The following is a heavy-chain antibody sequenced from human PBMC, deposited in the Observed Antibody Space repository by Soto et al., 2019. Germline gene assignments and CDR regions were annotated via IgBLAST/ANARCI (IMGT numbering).Heavy chain of an antibody. CDR3: TRCGIRYHSIGYYLGIDGMDV. CDR1: GGTFNSYA. J-gene: IGHJ6*02. V-gene: IGHV1-69*12. D-gene: IGHD3-22*01. CDR2: TIPMFGTT. Sequence: QVQLVQSGAEVKKPESSVRVSCKASGGTFNSYAITWVRQAPGQGLEWMGGTIPMFGTTNYEEKFQGIVTITADESTNTAYMELSSLRSEDTAVYYCTRCGIRYHSIGYYLGIDGMDVWGQGTTVIVSS.